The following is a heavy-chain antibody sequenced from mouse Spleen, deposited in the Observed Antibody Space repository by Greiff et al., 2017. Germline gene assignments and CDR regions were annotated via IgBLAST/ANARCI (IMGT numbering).Heavy chain of an antibody. J-gene: IGHJ3*01. CDR3: AREGGYDAWFAY. CDR1: GFTFSSFG. V-gene: IGHV5-17*02. Sequence: VQLQQSGGGLVQPGGSRKLSCAASGFTFSSFGMHWVRQAPEKGLEWVAYISSGSSTIYYADTVKGRFTISRDNPKNTLFLQMTSLRSEDTAMYYCAREGGYDAWFAYWGQGTLVTVSA. D-gene: IGHD2-2*01. CDR2: ISSGSSTI.